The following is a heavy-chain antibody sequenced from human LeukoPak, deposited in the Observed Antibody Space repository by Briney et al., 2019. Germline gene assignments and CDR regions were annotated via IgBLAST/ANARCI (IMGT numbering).Heavy chain of an antibody. D-gene: IGHD4-17*01. CDR3: ARDPTTVTKGFDI. Sequence: SETLTLTCTVSGGSISSHYWTWIRQSPGKGLEWIGYISYSGSTNYNPSLKSRVTLSVDTSKNQFSLKLSSVTAADTAVYYCARDPTTVTKGFDIWGQGTMVTVSS. J-gene: IGHJ3*02. CDR1: GGSISSHY. V-gene: IGHV4-59*11. CDR2: ISYSGST.